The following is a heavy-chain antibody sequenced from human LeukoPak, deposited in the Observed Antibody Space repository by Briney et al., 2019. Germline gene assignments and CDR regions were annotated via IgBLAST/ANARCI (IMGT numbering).Heavy chain of an antibody. CDR1: GFTFSSYN. CDR2: ISRSSTYI. J-gene: IGHJ6*03. D-gene: IGHD2-15*01. CDR3: VRGGAAGTNYYYYYYMDV. Sequence: GGSLRLSCAASGFTFSSYNMNWVRQAPGKGLEWVSSISRSSTYIYYADSVKGRFTISRDNAKNSLYLQMNSLRAEDTAVYYCVRGGAAGTNYYYYYYMDVWGKGTTVTISS. V-gene: IGHV3-21*01.